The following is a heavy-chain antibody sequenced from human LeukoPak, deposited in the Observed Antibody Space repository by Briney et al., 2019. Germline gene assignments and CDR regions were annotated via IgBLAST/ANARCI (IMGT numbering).Heavy chain of an antibody. J-gene: IGHJ4*02. V-gene: IGHV4-34*01. D-gene: IGHD2-8*02. CDR3: ARGILVVVYATFDS. Sequence: SETLSLTCGVYGGSLSDYYWTWIRQLPGKGLEWIGEVNHSGRTNYNPSLKSRLTISIDTSRNQFSLKLSSVTAADTAVYYCARGILVVVYATFDSWGQGTLVTVSS. CDR2: VNHSGRT. CDR1: GGSLSDYY.